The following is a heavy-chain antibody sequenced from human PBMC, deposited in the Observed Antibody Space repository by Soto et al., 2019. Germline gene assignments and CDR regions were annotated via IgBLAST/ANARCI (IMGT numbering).Heavy chain of an antibody. CDR1: GGSISSGGYY. Sequence: QVQLQESGPGLVKPSQTLSLTCTVSGGSISSGGYYWSWIRQHPGKGLEWIGYIYYSGSTYYNPSLKSPVTIAVDTSKNQFSLKLSSVTAADTAVYYCAREAVVPAAPFDYWGQGTLVTVSS. V-gene: IGHV4-31*01. D-gene: IGHD2-2*01. J-gene: IGHJ4*02. CDR3: AREAVVPAAPFDY. CDR2: IYYSGST.